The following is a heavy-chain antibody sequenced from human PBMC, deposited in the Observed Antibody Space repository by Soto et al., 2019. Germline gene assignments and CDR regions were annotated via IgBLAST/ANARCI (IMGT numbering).Heavy chain of an antibody. Sequence: EVQLVESGGGLVQPGGSLRLSCVVSGFTFNDYRMHWVRQAPGKGLVWVSNINRDASVLHYVDSVKGRVTISRDNARKTLYLQKNNLRAEDTAVYYCTRFPSFDYWGQGTLVSVSS. CDR1: GFTFNDYR. CDR3: TRFPSFDY. V-gene: IGHV3-74*01. CDR2: INRDASVL. J-gene: IGHJ4*02.